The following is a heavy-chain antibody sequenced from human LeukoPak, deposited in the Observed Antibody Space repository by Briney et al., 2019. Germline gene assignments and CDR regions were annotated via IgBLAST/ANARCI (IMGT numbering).Heavy chain of an antibody. D-gene: IGHD3-10*01. CDR1: GFTFSNYA. Sequence: GGSLRLSCAASGFTFSNYAMSWVRQAPGKGLEWVSIISDSGGSTYYADSVKGRFTISRDTSKNTLYLQMNSLSAEDTAIYYCAKRVSYSSGSHLDYWGQGTLVTVSS. J-gene: IGHJ4*02. CDR3: AKRVSYSSGSHLDY. CDR2: ISDSGGST. V-gene: IGHV3-23*01.